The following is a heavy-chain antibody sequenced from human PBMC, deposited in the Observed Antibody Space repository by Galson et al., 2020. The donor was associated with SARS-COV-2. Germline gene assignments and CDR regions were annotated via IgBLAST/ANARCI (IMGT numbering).Heavy chain of an antibody. J-gene: IGHJ6*02. V-gene: IGHV3-23*01. Sequence: GGSLRLSCAVSGFTFSTFGMSWVRQAPGKGLEWVSSISGSGGTTYYADSVKGRVTISRDNSKNTLYLQMNSLRAGDKAVYYWAKSYSGSGGCGSNSSCSGMDVWGHGTAVTVPS. CDR2: ISGSGGTT. D-gene: IGHD3-10*01. CDR3: AKSYSGSGGCGSNSSCSGMDV. CDR1: GFTFSTFG.